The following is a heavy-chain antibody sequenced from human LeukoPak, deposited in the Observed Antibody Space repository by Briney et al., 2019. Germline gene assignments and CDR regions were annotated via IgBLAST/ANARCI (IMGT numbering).Heavy chain of an antibody. CDR3: TTELDVRPNHY. V-gene: IGHV3-15*01. D-gene: IGHD1-14*01. CDR1: GLTFSNAW. J-gene: IGHJ4*02. Sequence: PGGSLRLSCAASGLTFSNAWMSWVRQAPGKGLEWVGRIKRKSDGGTTDYAAPVKGRFAISRDDSKNTLYLQMNSLKSEDTAVYYCTTELDVRPNHYWGQGTLVTVSS. CDR2: IKRKSDGGTT.